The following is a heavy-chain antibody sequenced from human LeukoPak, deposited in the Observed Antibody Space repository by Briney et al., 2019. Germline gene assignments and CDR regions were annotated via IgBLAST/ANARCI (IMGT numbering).Heavy chain of an antibody. CDR1: GFTFYSYA. D-gene: IGHD1-26*01. Sequence: GGALRLSCAASGFTFYSYALHWVRQAPGKGLEWMAGISNDGSNRYYDDSVKGRFTISRDTTQNTLYLQMNSLRPDDTAVYFCGKGYSGSYFSDVDYWGQGTLVTVSS. V-gene: IGHV3-30*18. CDR3: GKGYSGSYFSDVDY. CDR2: ISNDGSNR. J-gene: IGHJ4*02.